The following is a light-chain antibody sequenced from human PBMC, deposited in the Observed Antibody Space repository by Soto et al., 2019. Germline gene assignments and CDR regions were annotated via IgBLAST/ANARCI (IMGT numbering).Light chain of an antibody. Sequence: QSVLTQPRSVSGSPGQSVTISCTGTSSDVGDYNYVSWYQQHPGKAPKLMIYDVSKRPSGVPDRSSGSKSGNTASLTISGLQAEDEADYYCCSYAGSYTPLYVCGTGTKVTVL. CDR1: SSDVGDYNY. CDR3: CSYAGSYTPLYV. V-gene: IGLV2-11*01. J-gene: IGLJ1*01. CDR2: DVS.